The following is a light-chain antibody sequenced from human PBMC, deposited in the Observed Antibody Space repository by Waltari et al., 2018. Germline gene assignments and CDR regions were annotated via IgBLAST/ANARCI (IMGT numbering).Light chain of an antibody. CDR2: DVS. CDR3: SSYTSSNTVI. Sequence: QAALTQHASVTGSPGQSITISCTGNSSDVGGYNYVSWYQQYPGKVPKLMIYDVSKWPSGVSNRFSGSKSGNTASLTISGLQAEDEADYYCSSYTSSNTVIFGGGTKLTVL. J-gene: IGLJ2*01. CDR1: SSDVGGYNY. V-gene: IGLV2-14*01.